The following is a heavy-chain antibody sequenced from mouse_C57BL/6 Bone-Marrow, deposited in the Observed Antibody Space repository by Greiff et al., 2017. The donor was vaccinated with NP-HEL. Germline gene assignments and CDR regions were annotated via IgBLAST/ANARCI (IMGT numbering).Heavy chain of an antibody. V-gene: IGHV1-55*01. CDR1: GYTFTSYW. J-gene: IGHJ1*03. CDR2: IYPGSGST. CDR3: ASGAYGSSYGYFDV. D-gene: IGHD1-1*01. Sequence: VQLQHPGAELVKPGASVKMSCKASGYTFTSYWITWVKQRPGQGLEWIGDIYPGSGSTNYNEKFKSKATLTVDTSSSTAYMQLSSLTSEDSAVYYCASGAYGSSYGYFDVWGTGTTVTVSS.